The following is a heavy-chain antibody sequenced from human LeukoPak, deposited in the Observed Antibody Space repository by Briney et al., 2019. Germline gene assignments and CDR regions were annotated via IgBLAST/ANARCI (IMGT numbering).Heavy chain of an antibody. CDR2: VYHSGST. CDR3: ARDRPRMGLDY. D-gene: IGHD2-8*01. Sequence: SETLSLTCAVSGGSISSSNWWSWVRQPPGKGLEWIGGVYHSGSTNYNPSLKSRVTISVDKSKNQFSLKLSSVTAADTAVYYCARDRPRMGLDYWGQGTLVTVSS. CDR1: GGSISSSNW. V-gene: IGHV4-4*02. J-gene: IGHJ4*02.